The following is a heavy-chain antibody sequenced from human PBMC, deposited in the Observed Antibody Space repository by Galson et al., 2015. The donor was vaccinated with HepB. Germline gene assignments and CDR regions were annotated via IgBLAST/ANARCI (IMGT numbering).Heavy chain of an antibody. J-gene: IGHJ4*02. CDR2: ISRRGST. Sequence: FLRLSCAASGFSVSDNYMNWVRQAPGKGLEWVSTISRRGSTYHADSVKGRFIISRDNSKNTMFLQMNSLRAEDTAVYYCARSLRGYSGYDSFDYWGQGTLVTVSS. D-gene: IGHD5-12*01. CDR1: GFSVSDNY. V-gene: IGHV3-53*01. CDR3: ARSLRGYSGYDSFDY.